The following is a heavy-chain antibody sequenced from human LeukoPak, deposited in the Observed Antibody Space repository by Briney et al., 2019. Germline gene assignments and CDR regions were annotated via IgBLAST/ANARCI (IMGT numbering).Heavy chain of an antibody. CDR3: AREYYGSGSYYNVGDSSAGY. D-gene: IGHD3-10*01. CDR1: GYTFTIYY. Sequence: GASVTVSCTASGYTFTIYYMHWVRQAPGQGLEWMGIINPSGGSTSYAQKFQGRVTMTRDTSISTAYMELSRLRSDDTAVYYCAREYYGSGSYYNVGDSSAGYWGQGTLVTVSS. CDR2: INPSGGST. J-gene: IGHJ4*02. V-gene: IGHV1-46*01.